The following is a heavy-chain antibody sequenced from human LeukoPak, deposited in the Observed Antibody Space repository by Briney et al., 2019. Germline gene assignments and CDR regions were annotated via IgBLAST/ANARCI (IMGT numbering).Heavy chain of an antibody. D-gene: IGHD3-3*01. CDR2: ISAYNGNT. CDR3: ARGHYDFWSAYYYYYMDV. Sequence: GASVKVSCKASGYTFTSYGISWVRQAPGQGLEWMGWISAYNGNTNYAQKLQGRVTMTTDTSTSTAYMELSSLRSDDTAVYYCARGHYDFWSAYYYYYMDVWGKGTTVTVSS. CDR1: GYTFTSYG. V-gene: IGHV1-18*01. J-gene: IGHJ6*03.